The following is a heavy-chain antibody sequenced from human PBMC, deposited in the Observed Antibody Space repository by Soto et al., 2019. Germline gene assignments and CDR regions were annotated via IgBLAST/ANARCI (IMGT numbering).Heavy chain of an antibody. Sequence: GGTLRLSCAASVFTFSSYGMHWVRQAPGKGLEWVAVISYDGSNKYYADSVKGRFTISRDNSKNTLYLQMNSLRAEDTAVYHCAKDWVTGYYYYGMDVWAQGSTVSVSS. V-gene: IGHV3-30*18. CDR1: VFTFSSYG. CDR2: ISYDGSNK. J-gene: IGHJ6*02. D-gene: IGHD1-20*01. CDR3: AKDWVTGYYYYGMDV.